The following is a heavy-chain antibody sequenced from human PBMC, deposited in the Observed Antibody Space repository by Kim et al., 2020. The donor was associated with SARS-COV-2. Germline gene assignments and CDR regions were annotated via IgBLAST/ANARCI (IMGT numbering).Heavy chain of an antibody. CDR3: ARGLSPYPAAMIWDYYYYGMDV. Sequence: GGSLRLSCAASGFTFSSYAMHWVRQAPGKGLEWVAVISYDGSNKYYADSVKGRFTISRDNSKNTLYLQMNSLRAEDTAVYYCARGLSPYPAAMIWDYYYYGMDVWGQGTTVTVSS. CDR1: GFTFSSYA. V-gene: IGHV3-30*04. D-gene: IGHD2-2*01. J-gene: IGHJ6*02. CDR2: ISYDGSNK.